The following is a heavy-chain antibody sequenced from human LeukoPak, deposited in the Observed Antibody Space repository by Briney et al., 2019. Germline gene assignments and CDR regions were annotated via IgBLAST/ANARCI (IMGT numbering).Heavy chain of an antibody. Sequence: PGGSLRLSCAASGFTFSSYGMHWVRQAPGRGLEWVAVISYDGSNKYYADSVKGRFTISRDNSKNTLYLQMNSLRAEDTAVYYCAKDRAYGDGPDYWGQGTLVTVSS. CDR1: GFTFSSYG. CDR3: AKDRAYGDGPDY. J-gene: IGHJ4*02. V-gene: IGHV3-30*18. CDR2: ISYDGSNK. D-gene: IGHD4-17*01.